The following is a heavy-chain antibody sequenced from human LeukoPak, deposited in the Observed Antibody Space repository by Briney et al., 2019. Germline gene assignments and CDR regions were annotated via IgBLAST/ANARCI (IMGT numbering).Heavy chain of an antibody. J-gene: IGHJ3*02. D-gene: IGHD5-18*01. CDR3: ARVKTAMVDDAFDI. CDR1: GFTASSNY. Sequence: TGGSLRLSCAAAGFTASSNYMSLVRQAPGKGLGWVSVIYSGGSTYYADSVKGRFTISSDNSKNTLYLQMNSRRAEDTAVYYCARVKTAMVDDAFDIWGQGTMVTVSS. V-gene: IGHV3-53*01. CDR2: IYSGGST.